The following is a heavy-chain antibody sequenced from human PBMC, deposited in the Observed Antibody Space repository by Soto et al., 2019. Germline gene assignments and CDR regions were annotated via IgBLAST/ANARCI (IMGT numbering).Heavy chain of an antibody. V-gene: IGHV1-24*01. CDR1: GYTLTELS. CDR2: FDPEDGET. Sequence: ASVKVSCKVSGYTLTELSMHWVRQAPGKGLEWMGGFDPEDGETIYAQKFQGRVTMTEDTSTDTAYMELSSLRPEDTAVYYCATGLRDRSSFDPWGQGTLLTVSS. J-gene: IGHJ5*02. D-gene: IGHD3-16*01. CDR3: ATGLRDRSSFDP.